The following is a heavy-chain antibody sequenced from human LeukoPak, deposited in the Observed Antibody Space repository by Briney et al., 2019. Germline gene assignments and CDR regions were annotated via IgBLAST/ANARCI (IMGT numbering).Heavy chain of an antibody. CDR3: ARAIAARPGGCWFDP. V-gene: IGHV4-59*01. Sequence: SETLSLTCTVSAGSISSYYWSWIRQPPGKGLEWLGYIYYSGSTNYNPSLKSRVTISVDTSKNQFSLKLSSVTAADTAVYYCARAIAARPGGCWFDPWGQGTLVTVSS. D-gene: IGHD6-6*01. CDR2: IYYSGST. CDR1: AGSISSYY. J-gene: IGHJ5*02.